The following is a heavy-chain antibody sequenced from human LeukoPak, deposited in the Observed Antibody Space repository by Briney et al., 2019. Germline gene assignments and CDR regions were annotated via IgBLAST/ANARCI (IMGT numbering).Heavy chain of an antibody. J-gene: IGHJ4*02. V-gene: IGHV5-51*01. CDR2: IYPDESNI. D-gene: IGHD2-2*03. Sequence: GESLKISCKGSGYSFPTYWIAWVRQMPGKRLEWMGIIYPDESNIRYSTSFQGQVTISPDKSISTAYLQWSSLKASDTAMYYCARPPSRGYSSSFEYWGQGTLVTVSS. CDR3: ARPPSRGYSSSFEY. CDR1: GYSFPTYW.